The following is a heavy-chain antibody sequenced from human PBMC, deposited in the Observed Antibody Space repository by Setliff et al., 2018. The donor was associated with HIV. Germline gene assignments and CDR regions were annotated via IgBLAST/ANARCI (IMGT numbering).Heavy chain of an antibody. J-gene: IGHJ4*02. V-gene: IGHV3-15*01. CDR2: IKSKTDGGTT. CDR1: KFTFSNAW. Sequence: GGSLRLSCAASKFTFSNAWMSWVRQAPGKGLEWVGRIKSKTDGGTTDYAASVKGRFTISRDDSKNTLYLQMNSLKTEDTAVYYCTTGVVRGVIITVAWGQGTLVTVSS. D-gene: IGHD3-10*01. CDR3: TTGVVRGVIITVA.